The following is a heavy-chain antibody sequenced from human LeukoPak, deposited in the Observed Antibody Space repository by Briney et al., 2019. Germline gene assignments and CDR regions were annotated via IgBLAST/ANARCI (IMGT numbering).Heavy chain of an antibody. V-gene: IGHV3-33*01. D-gene: IGHD2-8*01. CDR1: GFTFSSYG. CDR2: IWYGGSNK. J-gene: IGHJ4*02. Sequence: GGSLRLSCAASGFTFSSYGMHWVRQAPGKGLEWVAVIWYGGSNKYYADSVKGRFTISRDNSKNTLYLQTNSLRAEDTAVYYCARDLRYCTNGVCPHDYWGQGTLVTVSS. CDR3: ARDLRYCTNGVCPHDY.